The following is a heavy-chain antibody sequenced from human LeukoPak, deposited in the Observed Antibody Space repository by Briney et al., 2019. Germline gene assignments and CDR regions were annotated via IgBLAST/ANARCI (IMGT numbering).Heavy chain of an antibody. CDR2: IKQDGSEK. CDR3: ARVMNGGAFEY. Sequence: PGGSLRLSCTASGFTFSSYSMNWVRQAPGKGLEWVAYIKQDGSEKYYVDSVKGRFTISRDNAENSLYLEVNSLRVEDTAVYYCARVMNGGAFEYWGQGTLVTVSS. J-gene: IGHJ4*02. D-gene: IGHD2-8*01. CDR1: GFTFSSYS. V-gene: IGHV3-7*04.